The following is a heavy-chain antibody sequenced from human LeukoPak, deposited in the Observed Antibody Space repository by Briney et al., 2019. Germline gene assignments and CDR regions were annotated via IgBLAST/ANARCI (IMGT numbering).Heavy chain of an antibody. CDR1: GFTFSSYA. V-gene: IGHV3-23*01. Sequence: PGGSLRLSCAASGFTFSSYAMSWVRQAPGKGLEWVSAISGSGGSTYYADSMKGRFTISRDNAKNTLYLQMNSLRAEDTAVYYCAKGSREWELLDAFDIWGQGTMVTVSS. CDR2: ISGSGGST. CDR3: AKGSREWELLDAFDI. D-gene: IGHD1-26*01. J-gene: IGHJ3*02.